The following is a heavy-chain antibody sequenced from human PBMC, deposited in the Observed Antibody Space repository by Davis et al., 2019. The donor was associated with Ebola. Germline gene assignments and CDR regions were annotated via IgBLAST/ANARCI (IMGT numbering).Heavy chain of an antibody. J-gene: IGHJ5*02. Sequence: SVKVSCKASGGTFSSYAISWVRQAPGQGLEWMGRIIPIFGTANYAQKFQGRVTITADESTSTAYMELSSLRSEDTAVYYCARDSSSYDKECWFDPWGQGTLVTVSS. V-gene: IGHV1-69*13. CDR2: IIPIFGTA. CDR1: GGTFSSYA. CDR3: ARDSSSYDKECWFDP. D-gene: IGHD6-13*01.